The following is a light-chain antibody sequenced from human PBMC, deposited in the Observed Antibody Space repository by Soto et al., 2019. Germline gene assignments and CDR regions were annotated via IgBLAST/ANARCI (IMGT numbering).Light chain of an antibody. CDR1: SSDVGGYNY. CDR3: SSYTSSSTLV. Sequence: SALAQPASVSGSPGQSITISCTGTSSDVGGYNYASWYQQHPGKAPKLMIFKVSNRPSGVSNRFSGSKSGNTASLTISGLQAEDEADYYCSSYTSSSTLVFGTGTKATVL. J-gene: IGLJ1*01. V-gene: IGLV2-14*01. CDR2: KVS.